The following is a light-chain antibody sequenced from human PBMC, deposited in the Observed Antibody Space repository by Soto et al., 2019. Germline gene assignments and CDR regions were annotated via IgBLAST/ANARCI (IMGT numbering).Light chain of an antibody. CDR1: SSDIGDSNY. CDR2: DVS. CDR3: SSFRSSSTSYV. V-gene: IGLV2-14*03. J-gene: IGLJ1*01. Sequence: QSALTQPASVSGSPGQSITISCTGTSSDIGDSNYVSWYQQHPGKAPKLVIYDVSNRPSGVSNRFSGSKSANTASLTISGLHAEDEADYYCSSFRSSSTSYVFGTGTKLTV.